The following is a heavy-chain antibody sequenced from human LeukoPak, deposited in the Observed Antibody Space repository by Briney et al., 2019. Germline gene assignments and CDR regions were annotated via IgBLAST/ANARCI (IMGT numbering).Heavy chain of an antibody. J-gene: IGHJ4*02. D-gene: IGHD4-17*01. CDR3: AKEVLGGNYGDYAVDY. CDR2: VSGSGSHT. V-gene: IGHV3-23*01. CDR1: GFTFTTYA. Sequence: GGSLRLSCAASGFTFTTYAMSWVRQAPGKGLEWVSSVSGSGSHTYYAGSVKGRFTISGDNSKNTLDLQMHSLRAEDTALYYCAKEVLGGNYGDYAVDYWGQGTLVTVSS.